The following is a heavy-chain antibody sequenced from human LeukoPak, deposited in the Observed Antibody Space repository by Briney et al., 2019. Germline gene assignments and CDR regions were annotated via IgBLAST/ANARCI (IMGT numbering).Heavy chain of an antibody. V-gene: IGHV1-69*05. CDR1: GGTFSSYA. CDR2: IIPIFGTA. CDR3: ATFIVGATAYNWFDP. Sequence: ASVTVSCKASGGTFSSYAISWVRQAPGQGLEWMGGIIPIFGTANYAQKFQGRVTITTDESTSTAYMELSSLRSEDTAVYYCATFIVGATAYNWFDPCGQGTLVTVSS. D-gene: IGHD1-26*01. J-gene: IGHJ5*02.